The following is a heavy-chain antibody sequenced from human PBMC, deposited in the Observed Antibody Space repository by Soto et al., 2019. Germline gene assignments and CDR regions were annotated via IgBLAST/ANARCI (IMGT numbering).Heavy chain of an antibody. CDR1: GFTFNNYA. V-gene: IGHV3-23*01. CDR2: ISGTGGTI. D-gene: IGHD3-16*01. CDR3: AKGPSGVVLIIS. Sequence: GGSLRLSCAVSGFTFNNYAMTWVRQAPGKGLEWVAAISGTGGTINYADSVKGRFSVSRDNSNDTVYLQMNSLRGDDTAVYFCAKGPSGVVLIISWGQGTLVTVSS. J-gene: IGHJ4*02.